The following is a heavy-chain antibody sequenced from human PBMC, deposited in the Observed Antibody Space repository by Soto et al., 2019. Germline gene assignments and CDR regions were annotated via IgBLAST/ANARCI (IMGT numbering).Heavy chain of an antibody. Sequence: QVQLQQWGAGLLKPSETLSLTCAVYGGFVSSGSYYWSWIRQPPGKGLEWIGEMSHSGGTHFNPSLTSRVTIAVDTSKNQFSLKRAAVTAADTALYYCARVERGTATTVVDAFDIWGPGTMVTVSS. CDR3: ARVERGTATTVVDAFDI. V-gene: IGHV4-34*01. J-gene: IGHJ3*02. CDR1: GGFVSSGSYY. D-gene: IGHD1-1*01. CDR2: MSHSGGT.